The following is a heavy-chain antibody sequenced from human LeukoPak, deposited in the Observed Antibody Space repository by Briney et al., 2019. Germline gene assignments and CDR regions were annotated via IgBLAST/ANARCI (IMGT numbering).Heavy chain of an antibody. CDR2: IYYSGST. CDR3: ARGGPVTYFDY. CDR1: GGSISSYY. V-gene: IGHV4-59*01. D-gene: IGHD4-17*01. Sequence: SETLSLTCTVSGGSISSYYWSWIRQPPGKGLEWIGYIYYSGSTNYNPSLKSRVTISVDTSKNQFSLKLSSVTAADTAVYYCARGGPVTYFDYWGQGTLVTVSS. J-gene: IGHJ4*02.